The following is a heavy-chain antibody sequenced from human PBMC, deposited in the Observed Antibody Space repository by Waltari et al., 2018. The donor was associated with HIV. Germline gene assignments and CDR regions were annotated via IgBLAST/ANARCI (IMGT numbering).Heavy chain of an antibody. CDR3: AKDRQKIGYYDILTGYLDY. CDR2: ISYDGSNK. CDR1: GFTFSSYG. Sequence: QVQLVESGGGVVQPRRALRLSCAASGFTFSSYGQHWVCQAPRKGLEWVAVISYDGSNKYYADSVKGRFTISRDNSKNTLYLQMNSLRAEDTAVYYCAKDRQKIGYYDILTGYLDYWGQGTLVTVSS. V-gene: IGHV3-30*18. J-gene: IGHJ4*02. D-gene: IGHD3-9*01.